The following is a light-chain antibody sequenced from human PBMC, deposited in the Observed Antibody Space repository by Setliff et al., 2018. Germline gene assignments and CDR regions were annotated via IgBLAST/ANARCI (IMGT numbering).Light chain of an antibody. Sequence: QSALTQPASVSGSPGQSITISCVGTSADVGPSKYVSWYQQHPDKAPKLILYEVNNRPSGISNRFFGSKSGNTASLTISGLQAGDEADYYCCSFTTSATVVFGPGTKVT. CDR1: SADVGPSKY. V-gene: IGLV2-14*01. J-gene: IGLJ1*01. CDR2: EVN. CDR3: CSFTTSATVV.